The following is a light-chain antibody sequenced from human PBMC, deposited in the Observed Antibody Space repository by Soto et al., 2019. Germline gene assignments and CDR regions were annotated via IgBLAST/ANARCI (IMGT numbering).Light chain of an antibody. CDR2: RAS. Sequence: DIQMTQSPSTLSASVGDRVTIACRASQSISGWLAWYQQKPGKVPKLLIYRASTLESGVPSRFSGSESGTEFTLTISSLQPDDFATYYCQQYKDYPVTFGQGTKV. J-gene: IGKJ1*01. CDR3: QQYKDYPVT. CDR1: QSISGW. V-gene: IGKV1-5*03.